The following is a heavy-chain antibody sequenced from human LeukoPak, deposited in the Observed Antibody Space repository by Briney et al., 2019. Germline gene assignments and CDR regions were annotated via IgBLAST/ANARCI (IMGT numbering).Heavy chain of an antibody. CDR2: IWPDGSYK. CDR1: GFTFSTYG. J-gene: IGHJ4*02. D-gene: IGHD3-16*01. Sequence: GGSLRLSCATSGFTFSTYGIHWVRQAPGKGLEWVAAIWPDGSYKYYADSVKGRFTISRDNSKNTVYLQMNTLRDEDTAVYYRARAVGPFDYWGQGTLVTVSS. CDR3: ARAVGPFDY. V-gene: IGHV3-33*01.